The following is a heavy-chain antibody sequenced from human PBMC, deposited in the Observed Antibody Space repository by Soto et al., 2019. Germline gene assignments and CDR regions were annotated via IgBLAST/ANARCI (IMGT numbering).Heavy chain of an antibody. V-gene: IGHV4-61*01. J-gene: IGHJ5*02. CDR3: ARDRTLGAGEYIVATMGGWFDP. CDR1: GGSVSSGSYY. CDR2: IYYSGST. Sequence: NPSETLSLTCTVSGGSVSSGSYYWSWIRQPPGKGLEWIGYIYYSGSTNYNPSLKSRVTISVDTSKNQFSLKLSSVTAADTAVYYCARDRTLGAGEYIVATMGGWFDPWGQGTLVTVSS. D-gene: IGHD5-12*01.